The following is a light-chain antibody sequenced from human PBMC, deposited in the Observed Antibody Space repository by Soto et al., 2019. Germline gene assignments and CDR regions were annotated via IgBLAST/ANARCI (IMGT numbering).Light chain of an antibody. V-gene: IGKV1-6*01. CDR2: AAS. CDR3: LQDFDYPRT. Sequence: ATQMTQSPSSLSASVGDTVTITCRASQGIRNELAWYQQAPGKAPKLLIYAASSVQSGVPSRFSGSGSDTDFILTISSLQPEDFAPYYCLQDFDYPRTFGQGTKVEI. J-gene: IGKJ1*01. CDR1: QGIRNE.